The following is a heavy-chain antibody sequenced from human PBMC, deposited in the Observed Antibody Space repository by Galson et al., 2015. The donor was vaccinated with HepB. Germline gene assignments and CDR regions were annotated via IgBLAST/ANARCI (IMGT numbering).Heavy chain of an antibody. J-gene: IGHJ4*02. Sequence: QSGAEVKEPGESLMISCQGSGYSFAHYWIAWVRQMPGEDLEWMGIIYPGDSDARYSPSFRGQVTISADKFVSTAYLEWSSLQASDTATYYCARVFGGERVDASGLDYWGQGTPVTVSS. CDR2: IYPGDSDA. CDR3: ARVFGGERVDASGLDY. D-gene: IGHD3-10*01. V-gene: IGHV5-51*01. CDR1: GYSFAHYW.